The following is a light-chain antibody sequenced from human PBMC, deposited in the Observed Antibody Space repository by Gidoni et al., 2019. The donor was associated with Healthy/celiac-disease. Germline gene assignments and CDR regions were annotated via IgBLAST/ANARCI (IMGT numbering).Light chain of an antibody. CDR1: QDISNY. V-gene: IGKV1-33*01. CDR3: QQDDNLPT. CDR2: DAS. J-gene: IGKJ1*01. Sequence: DIQMTPSPSSLSASVGDRVTITCQASQDISNYLNWYQQKPGKAPKLLIYDASNLETGVPSRVSGRGAGTDFTFTISSLQQEDIATYYCQQDDNLPTFGQGTKVEIK.